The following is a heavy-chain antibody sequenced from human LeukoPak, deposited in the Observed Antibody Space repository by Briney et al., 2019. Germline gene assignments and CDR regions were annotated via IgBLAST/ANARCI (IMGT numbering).Heavy chain of an antibody. V-gene: IGHV4-39*07. CDR2: IYYSGST. J-gene: IGHJ3*02. CDR1: GGSISSSSYY. CDR3: ANGYSSSWYGTNEDSDAFDI. D-gene: IGHD6-13*01. Sequence: SETLSLTCTVSGGSISSSSYYWGWIRQPPGKGLEWIGSIYYSGSTYYNPSLKNRVTISVDTSKNQFSLKLSSVTAADTAVYYCANGYSSSWYGTNEDSDAFDIWGQGKMVTVSS.